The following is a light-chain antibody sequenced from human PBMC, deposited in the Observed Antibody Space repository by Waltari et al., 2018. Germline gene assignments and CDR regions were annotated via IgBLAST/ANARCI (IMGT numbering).Light chain of an antibody. CDR1: SSDVGAYNY. V-gene: IGLV2-8*01. CDR3: SSYAGRNGVI. J-gene: IGLJ2*01. Sequence: QSALTQPPSASGSPGQSVTISCTGTSSDVGAYNYVSWYQQPPGNAPNLMLSEVTQRPPGVPDLLSGSKSGNTASLTVSGLQAEDEAVYYCSSYAGRNGVIFGGGTKLTVL. CDR2: EVT.